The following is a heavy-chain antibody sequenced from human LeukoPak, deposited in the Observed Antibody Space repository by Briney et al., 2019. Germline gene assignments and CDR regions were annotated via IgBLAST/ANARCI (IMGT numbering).Heavy chain of an antibody. D-gene: IGHD3-22*01. CDR3: AEDGPDHYAIRGFYGWFDP. V-gene: IGHV1-18*01. J-gene: IGHJ5*02. CDR2: ISGYNGNT. Sequence: ASVKVSCKASGYTFTNYGITWVRRAPGQGLEWMGWISGYNGNTKYAQKFQGRVTLTTDTSTTTSYMDLRSLRSDDTAVYYCAEDGPDHYAIRGFYGWFDPWGQGTLVTISS. CDR1: GYTFTNYG.